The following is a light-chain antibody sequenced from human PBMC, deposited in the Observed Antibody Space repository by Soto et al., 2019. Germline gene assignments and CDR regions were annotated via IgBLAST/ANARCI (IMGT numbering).Light chain of an antibody. V-gene: IGLV1-47*02. Sequence: QSVLTQPPSASGTPGQRVTMSCSGGSSNVGNNYVYWYQLLPGTAPKLLIYNNDQRPSGVPDRFSGSKSGTSASLAISGLRSEDEADYYCAAWSDGLSGWVFGGGTKLTVL. CDR1: SSNVGNNY. CDR2: NND. J-gene: IGLJ3*02. CDR3: AAWSDGLSGWV.